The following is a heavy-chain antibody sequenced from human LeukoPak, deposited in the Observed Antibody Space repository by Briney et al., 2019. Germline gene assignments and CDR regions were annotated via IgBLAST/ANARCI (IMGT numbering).Heavy chain of an antibody. V-gene: IGHV3-23*01. Sequence: GGSMRLSRAVSGITLSNYCMTWVRQAPGKGLEWVAGISDTVGRTNYADPVKGRFTISRDNPKNTLYLQMNSLRAEDTAVYFCAKRGVVIRVILVGFHKEAYYFDSWGQGALVTVSS. D-gene: IGHD3-22*01. J-gene: IGHJ4*02. CDR2: ISDTVGRT. CDR1: GITLSNYC. CDR3: AKRGVVIRVILVGFHKEAYYFDS.